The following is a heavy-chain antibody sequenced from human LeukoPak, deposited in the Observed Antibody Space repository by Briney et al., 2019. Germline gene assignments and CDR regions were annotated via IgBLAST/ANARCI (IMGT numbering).Heavy chain of an antibody. V-gene: IGHV3-21*01. CDR1: GFTFSSYS. CDR2: ISSSSSYI. Sequence: WGSLRLSCAASGFTFSSYSMNWVRQAPGKGLEWVSSISSSSSYIYYADSVKGRFTISRDNAKNSLYLQMNSLRAEDTAVYYCARGGMIYYDSSGYYYFDYWGQGTLVTVSS. J-gene: IGHJ4*02. CDR3: ARGGMIYYDSSGYYYFDY. D-gene: IGHD3-22*01.